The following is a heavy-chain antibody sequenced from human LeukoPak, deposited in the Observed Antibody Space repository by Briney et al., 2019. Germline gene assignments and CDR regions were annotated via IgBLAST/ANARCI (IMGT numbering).Heavy chain of an antibody. CDR1: SYSFGTPNY. D-gene: IGHD1-1*01. CDR3: ARVTTGTVDY. V-gene: IGHV4-38-2*02. CDR2: FYLDGSI. Sequence: PSETLSLTCTVSSYSFGTPNYWGWIRQSPGKWLEWIGSFYLDGSIYYNPSLKSRVTISVDLSKNQFSLKLNSVTAADTAVYYCARVTTGTVDYWGQGTLVTVSS. J-gene: IGHJ4*02.